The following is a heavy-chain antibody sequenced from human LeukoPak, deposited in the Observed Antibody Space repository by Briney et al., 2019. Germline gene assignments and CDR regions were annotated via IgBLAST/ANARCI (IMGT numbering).Heavy chain of an antibody. CDR3: ASSFGVVIIDY. J-gene: IGHJ4*02. CDR1: GFTFSSYS. Sequence: GGSLRLSCAASGFTFSSYSMNWVRQAQGKGLEWVSSISSSSSYIYYADSVKGRFTISRDNAKNSLYLQMNSLRAEDTAVYYCASSFGVVIIDYWGQGTLVTVSS. D-gene: IGHD3-3*01. V-gene: IGHV3-21*01. CDR2: ISSSSSYI.